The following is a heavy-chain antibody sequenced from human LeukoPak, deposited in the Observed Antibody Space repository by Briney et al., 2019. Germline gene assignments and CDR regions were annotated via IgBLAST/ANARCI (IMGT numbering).Heavy chain of an antibody. Sequence: SETLSLTCTVSGGSISSYYWSWIRQPPGKGLEWIGYIYTSGSTNYNPSLKSRVTMSVDTSKNQFSLKLSSVTAADTAVYYCARGQFLEWLDYFDYWGQGTLVTVSS. CDR2: IYTSGST. V-gene: IGHV4-4*08. D-gene: IGHD3-3*01. J-gene: IGHJ4*02. CDR3: ARGQFLEWLDYFDY. CDR1: GGSISSYY.